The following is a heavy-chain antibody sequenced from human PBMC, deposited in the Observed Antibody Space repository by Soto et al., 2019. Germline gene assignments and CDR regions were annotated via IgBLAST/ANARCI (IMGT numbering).Heavy chain of an antibody. V-gene: IGHV1-69*02. J-gene: IGHJ4*02. D-gene: IGHD5-12*01. CDR3: ARLYSGHDFRDDY. CDR2: IIPILGIA. CDR1: GGTFSSYT. Sequence: SVKVSCKASGGTFSSYTISWVRQALGQGLEWMGRIIPILGIANYAQKFQGRVTITADKSTSTAYMELSSLRSEDTAVYYCARLYSGHDFRDDYWGQGTLVTVSS.